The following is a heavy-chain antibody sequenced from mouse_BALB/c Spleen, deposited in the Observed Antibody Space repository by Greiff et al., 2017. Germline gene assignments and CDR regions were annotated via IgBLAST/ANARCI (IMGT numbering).Heavy chain of an antibody. CDR3: AGLAGNFDY. CDR1: GFTFSSFG. Sequence: EVQVVESGGGLVQPGGSRKLSCAASGFTFSSFGMHWVRQAPEKGLEWVAYISSGSSTIYYADTVKGRFTISRDNPKNTLFLQMTSLRSEDTAMYYCAGLAGNFDYWGQGTTLTVSS. D-gene: IGHD6-1*01. V-gene: IGHV5-17*02. J-gene: IGHJ2*01. CDR2: ISSGSSTI.